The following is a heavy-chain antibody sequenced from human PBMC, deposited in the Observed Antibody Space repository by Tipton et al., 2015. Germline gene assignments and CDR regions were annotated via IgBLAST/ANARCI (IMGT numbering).Heavy chain of an antibody. Sequence: SLRLSCAASGFSFRSYAMSWVRQAPGKGLEWVSGISNSGGSTYYADSVKGRFTISRDNSKNRLYLQMNSLRAEDTAVYYCAKEGILCCVNWFDPWGQGTLVTVST. V-gene: IGHV3-23*01. CDR3: AKEGILCCVNWFDP. CDR2: ISNSGGST. J-gene: IGHJ5*02. CDR1: GFSFRSYA. D-gene: IGHD2-8*02.